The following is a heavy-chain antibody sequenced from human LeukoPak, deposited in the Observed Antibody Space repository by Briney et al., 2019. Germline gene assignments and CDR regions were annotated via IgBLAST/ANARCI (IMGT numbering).Heavy chain of an antibody. CDR1: GYTFTSYA. V-gene: IGHV1-3*01. Sequence: ASVKVSCKASGYTFTSYAMHWVRQAPGQRLEWMGWINAGNGNTKYSQKFQGRVTITRDTSASTAYMELSSLRSEDTAVYYCARDGATGWHHQHWGQGTLVTVSS. J-gene: IGHJ1*01. CDR3: ARDGATGWHHQH. CDR2: INAGNGNT. D-gene: IGHD6-19*01.